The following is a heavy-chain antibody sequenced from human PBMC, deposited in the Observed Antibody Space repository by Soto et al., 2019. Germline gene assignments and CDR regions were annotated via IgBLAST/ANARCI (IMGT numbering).Heavy chain of an antibody. CDR3: AKDRLVFSVNPQLAPWYFDY. V-gene: IGHV3-23*01. Sequence: PGGSLRLSCAASGFTFSSYTMNWVRQAPGKGLEWVSAISGSSGSIYYADTVKGRFTISRDNSKNTLYLQMNSLRAEDTAVYYCAKDRLVFSVNPQLAPWYFDYWGQGTLVTVSS. CDR1: GFTFSSYT. CDR2: ISGSSGSI. D-gene: IGHD6-13*01. J-gene: IGHJ4*02.